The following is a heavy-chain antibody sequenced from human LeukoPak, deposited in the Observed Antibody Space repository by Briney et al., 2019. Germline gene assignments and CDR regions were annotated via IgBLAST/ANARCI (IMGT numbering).Heavy chain of an antibody. V-gene: IGHV1-46*01. CDR2: INPSGGST. J-gene: IGHJ4*02. CDR3: ARDSGALLY. CDR1: GYTFTSYY. Sequence: WASVKVSCKASGYTFTSYYMHWVRQAPGQGLEWMGIINPSGGSTSYAQKFQGRVTMTRDMSTSTAYMELRSLRSDDTAVYYCARDSGALLYWGQGTLVTVSS. D-gene: IGHD3-10*01.